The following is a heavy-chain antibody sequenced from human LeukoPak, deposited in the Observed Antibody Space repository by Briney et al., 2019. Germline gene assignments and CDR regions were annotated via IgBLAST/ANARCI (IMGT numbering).Heavy chain of an antibody. D-gene: IGHD3-10*01. Sequence: SETLSLTCTVSGGSVTSGNYYWSWIRQPPGKGLEWIGYISYSGSTNYNPSLKSRVTISIDTSKKQFSLKLSSVTAADTAVYYCARADYGSGFSHWGQGTLVTVSS. J-gene: IGHJ4*02. CDR2: ISYSGST. CDR1: GGSVTSGNYY. CDR3: ARADYGSGFSH. V-gene: IGHV4-61*01.